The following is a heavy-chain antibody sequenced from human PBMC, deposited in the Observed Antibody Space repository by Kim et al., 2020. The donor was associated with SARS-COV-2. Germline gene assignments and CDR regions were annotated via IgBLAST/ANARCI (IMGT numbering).Heavy chain of an antibody. V-gene: IGHV3-21*01. CDR2: ISSSSSYI. CDR3: AALRSDCSSTSCDAFDI. J-gene: IGHJ3*02. D-gene: IGHD2-2*01. CDR1: GFTFSSYS. Sequence: GGSLILSCAASGFTFSSYSMNWVRQAPGKGLEWVSSISSSSSYIYYADSVKGRFTISRDNAKNSLYLQMNSLRAEDTAVYYCAALRSDCSSTSCDAFDIWGQGTMVTVSS.